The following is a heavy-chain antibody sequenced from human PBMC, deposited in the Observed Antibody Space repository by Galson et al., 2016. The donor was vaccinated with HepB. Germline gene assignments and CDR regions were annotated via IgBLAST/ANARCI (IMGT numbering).Heavy chain of an antibody. CDR3: VKARGDYLYFDL. J-gene: IGHJ2*01. CDR1: GGTFRIYA. CDR2: IIPIFGTP. Sequence: SVKVSCKASGGTFRIYAITWVRQAPGQGLEWMGGIIPIFGTPHYAQKFQGRVTITADESTSTAYMELSSLRAEDTALYYCVKARGDYLYFDLWGRGTLVTVSS. D-gene: IGHD3-16*01. V-gene: IGHV1-69*13.